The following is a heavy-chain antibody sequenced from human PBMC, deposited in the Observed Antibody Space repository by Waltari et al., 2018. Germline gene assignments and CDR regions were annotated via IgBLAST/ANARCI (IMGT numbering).Heavy chain of an antibody. CDR1: GFTFSSYS. V-gene: IGHV3-48*04. CDR2: ISPISSTI. Sequence: EVQLVESGGRFVQTGGSLRLSCAASGFTFSSYSMRWVRQAPGKGLEWISYISPISSTIYYADSLRGRFTISRDNAKNSMFLQMNSLKAEDTAVYYCARVPGATYYYYMDVWGKGTTVTVSS. J-gene: IGHJ6*03. D-gene: IGHD2-2*01. CDR3: ARVPGATYYYYMDV.